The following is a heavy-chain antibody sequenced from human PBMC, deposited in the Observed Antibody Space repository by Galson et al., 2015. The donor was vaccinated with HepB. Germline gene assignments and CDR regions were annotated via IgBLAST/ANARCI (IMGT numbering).Heavy chain of an antibody. CDR1: GFRFSSFD. V-gene: IGHV3-30-3*01. Sequence: SLRLSCAASGFRFSSFDMHWVRQTPGKGLEWVAVTSGGGGITIYAESVKGRFTISRDNPKNTLYLQMDSLGGDDTAVYFCARDLVSDVPDHLDYWGQGTLVTVSS. CDR3: ARDLVSDVPDHLDY. J-gene: IGHJ4*02. CDR2: TSGGGGIT. D-gene: IGHD1-14*01.